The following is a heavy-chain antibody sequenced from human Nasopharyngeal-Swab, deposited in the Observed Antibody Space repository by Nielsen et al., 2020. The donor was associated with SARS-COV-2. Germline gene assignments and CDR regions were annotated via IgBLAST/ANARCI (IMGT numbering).Heavy chain of an antibody. CDR1: GYTLSAFS. CDR2: FDPKQGEI. V-gene: IGHV1-24*01. D-gene: IGHD3-9*01. Sequence: ASVKVSCKVSGYTLSAFSMHWVRQAPGKGLEWMGGFDPKQGEIIYAQKFQGRVIMTEDTSTDTAYLELSSLTSEDTAVHHCAILTRGGAFELWGQGTMVTVSS. CDR3: AILTRGGAFEL. J-gene: IGHJ3*01.